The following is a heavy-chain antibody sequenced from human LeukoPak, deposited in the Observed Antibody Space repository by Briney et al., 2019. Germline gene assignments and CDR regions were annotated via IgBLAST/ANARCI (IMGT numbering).Heavy chain of an antibody. CDR2: IYYSGST. D-gene: IGHD2-21*02. J-gene: IGHJ5*02. CDR3: ARPRCGGDCYDNWFDP. V-gene: IGHV4-59*01. CDR1: GGSISSYY. Sequence: PSETLSLTCTVSGGSISSYYWSWIRQPPGKGLEWIGYIYYSGSTNDNPSLKSRVTMSLDTSKNQFSLKLSSVTAADTAVYYCARPRCGGDCYDNWFDPWGQGTLVTVSS.